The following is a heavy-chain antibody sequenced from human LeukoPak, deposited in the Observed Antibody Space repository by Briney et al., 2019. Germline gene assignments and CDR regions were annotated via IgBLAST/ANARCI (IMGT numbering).Heavy chain of an antibody. CDR2: IIPISGTP. CDR3: ARDRYNWNYGYYYYMDV. V-gene: IGHV1-69*13. CDR1: GGTFSTYA. Sequence: GASVKVSCKASGGTFSTYAINWVRQAPGQGLEWMGGIIPISGTPNYAQKFQGRVTITADEPTSTAYMELSSLRSEDTAVYYCARDRYNWNYGYYYYMDVWGKGTTVTVSS. J-gene: IGHJ6*03. D-gene: IGHD1-7*01.